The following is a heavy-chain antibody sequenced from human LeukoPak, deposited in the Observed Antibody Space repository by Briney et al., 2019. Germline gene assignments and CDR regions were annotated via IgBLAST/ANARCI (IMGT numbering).Heavy chain of an antibody. V-gene: IGHV4-34*01. D-gene: IGHD3-22*01. J-gene: IGHJ4*02. Sequence: PSETLSLTCAVYGGSLSGYYWSWIRQPPGKGLEWIGEINHSGSTNYNPSLKSRVTISVDTSKNQFSLKLSSVTAADTAVYYCARDGSGYYQYYFDYWGQGTLVTVSS. CDR2: INHSGST. CDR3: ARDGSGYYQYYFDY. CDR1: GGSLSGYY.